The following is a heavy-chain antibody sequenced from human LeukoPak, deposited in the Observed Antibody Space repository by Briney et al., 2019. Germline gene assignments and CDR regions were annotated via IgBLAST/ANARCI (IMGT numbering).Heavy chain of an antibody. CDR1: GGTFSSYA. V-gene: IGHV1-69*13. CDR3: AGGDSGSTTYYYYYGMDV. CDR2: IIPIFGTA. Sequence: SVKVSCKASGGTFSSYAISWVRQAPGQGLEWMGGIIPIFGTANYAQKFQGRVTITADESTSTAYMELSSLRSEDTAVYYCAGGDSGSTTYYYYYGMDVWGQGTTVTVSS. D-gene: IGHD5-12*01. J-gene: IGHJ6*02.